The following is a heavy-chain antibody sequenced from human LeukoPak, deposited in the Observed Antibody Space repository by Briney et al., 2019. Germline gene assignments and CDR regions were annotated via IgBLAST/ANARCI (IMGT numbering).Heavy chain of an antibody. CDR2: ISATGGST. D-gene: IGHD2-21*01. CDR1: GFTFSSYA. Sequence: GGSLRLSCAASGFTFSSYAINWVRQAPGKGLEWVSAISATGGSTNYADSVKGRFTISRDNSKNTLYMQMNSLRDEDTAVYYCAKELRYSESLFDYWGQGALVTVSS. V-gene: IGHV3-23*01. J-gene: IGHJ4*02. CDR3: AKELRYSESLFDY.